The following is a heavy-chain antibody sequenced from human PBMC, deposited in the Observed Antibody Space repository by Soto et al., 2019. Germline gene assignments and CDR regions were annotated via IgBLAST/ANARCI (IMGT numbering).Heavy chain of an antibody. V-gene: IGHV3-73*01. J-gene: IGHJ4*02. D-gene: IGHD5-12*01. CDR1: GFPLSVSV. CDR3: SRPGYSYYDYDY. CDR2: IRSRSNGYAT. Sequence: GGSLRLSCAASGFPLSVSVIYLVRQPSGKGLEWVGRIRSRSNGYATAYAASVRGRFTISRDDSKNTAYLQMKSLKTEDKAVYYCSRPGYSYYDYDYWGQGTLVTVSS.